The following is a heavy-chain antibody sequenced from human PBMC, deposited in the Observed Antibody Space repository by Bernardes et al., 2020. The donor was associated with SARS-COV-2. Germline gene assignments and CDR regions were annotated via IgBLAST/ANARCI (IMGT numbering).Heavy chain of an antibody. CDR3: ARGSSGITMIVVVTAYYYYGMDV. J-gene: IGHJ6*02. Sequence: SETLSLTCAVYGGSFSGYYWSWIRQPPGKGLEWIGEINHSGSTNYNPSLKSRVTLSVDTSKNQFSLKLSSVTAADTAVYYCARGSSGITMIVVVTAYYYYGMDVWGQGTTVTVSS. D-gene: IGHD3-22*01. CDR2: INHSGST. V-gene: IGHV4-34*01. CDR1: GGSFSGYY.